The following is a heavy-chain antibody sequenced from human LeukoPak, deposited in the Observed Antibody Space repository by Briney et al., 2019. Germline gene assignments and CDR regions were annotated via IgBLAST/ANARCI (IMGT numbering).Heavy chain of an antibody. D-gene: IGHD3-10*01. CDR3: ARGKIWFGDLRGYFDY. Sequence: PSETLSLTCTVSGYSISSSYYWSWIRQPPGKGLEWIGYIYYSGSTNYNPSLKSRVTISVDTSKNQFSLKLSSVTAADTAVYYCARGKIWFGDLRGYFDYWGQGTLDTVSS. CDR1: GYSISSSYY. V-gene: IGHV4-61*01. CDR2: IYYSGST. J-gene: IGHJ4*02.